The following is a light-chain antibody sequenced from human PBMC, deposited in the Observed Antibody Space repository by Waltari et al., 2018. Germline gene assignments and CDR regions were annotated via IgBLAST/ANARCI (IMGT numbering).Light chain of an antibody. CDR1: QGISNY. CDR3: QKYNSAPYT. V-gene: IGKV1-27*01. J-gene: IGKJ2*01. Sequence: DIQMTQSQSSLSASVRDRVTITCRASQGISNYLAWYQQKPGKVPKLLIYAASTLQSGVPSRFIGSGSGTDFTLTISSLQPEDVATYYCQKYNSAPYTFGQGTKLEIK. CDR2: AAS.